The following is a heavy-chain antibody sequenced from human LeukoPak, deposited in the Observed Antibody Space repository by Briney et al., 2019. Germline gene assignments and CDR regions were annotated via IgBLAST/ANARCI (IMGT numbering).Heavy chain of an antibody. D-gene: IGHD2-2*02. CDR2: IYTSGST. Sequence: PSETLSLTCTVSGGSISSYYWSWIRQPAGKGLEWIGRIYTSGSTNYNPSLKSRVTIQVDTSKNQFSLKLSSVTAADTAVYYCARAVPAAIGGWFDPWGQGTLVTVSS. CDR3: ARAVPAAIGGWFDP. V-gene: IGHV4-4*07. CDR1: GGSISSYY. J-gene: IGHJ5*02.